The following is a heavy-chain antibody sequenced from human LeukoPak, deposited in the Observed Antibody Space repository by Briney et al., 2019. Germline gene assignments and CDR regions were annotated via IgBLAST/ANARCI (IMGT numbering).Heavy chain of an antibody. V-gene: IGHV3-7*01. CDR3: ARVRCSSNSCFPDY. Sequence: PGGSLRLSCAASGFTFSTYWMSWVRQAPGEGLEWVANIKQDGSDKYYVDNVKGRFTISRDNAKNSLFLQMNSLRAEDTAVYYCARVRCSSNSCFPDYWGQGTLVTVSS. CDR1: GFTFSTYW. J-gene: IGHJ4*02. D-gene: IGHD2-2*01. CDR2: IKQDGSDK.